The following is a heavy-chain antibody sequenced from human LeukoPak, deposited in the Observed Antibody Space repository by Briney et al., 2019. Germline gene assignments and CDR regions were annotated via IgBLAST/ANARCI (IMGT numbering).Heavy chain of an antibody. J-gene: IGHJ4*02. Sequence: SETLSLTCTVSGGSISSNYRSWIRQPPGKGLEWIGYIYYSGSTNYNPSLKSRVTISVGTSKNQFSLKLNSVTAADTAVYYCASFSSDGSGYDYWGQGTLVTVSS. V-gene: IGHV4-59*01. CDR1: GGSISSNY. CDR3: ASFSSDGSGYDY. CDR2: IYYSGST. D-gene: IGHD3-10*01.